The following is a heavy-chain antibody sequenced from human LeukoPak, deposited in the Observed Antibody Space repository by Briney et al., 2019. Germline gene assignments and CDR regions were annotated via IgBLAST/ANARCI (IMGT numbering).Heavy chain of an antibody. CDR1: GFTFSSYA. Sequence: GGSLRLSCAASGFTFSSYAMSWVRQAPGKGLEWVSIIYSGGSTFYADSVKGRFTISRDNSKNTLSLQMNSLRAAHTPVYYCAMKAVPRPRLHDAFDFWGQGTVVSVSS. D-gene: IGHD5-24*01. CDR3: AMKAVPRPRLHDAFDF. V-gene: IGHV3-23*03. CDR2: IYSGGST. J-gene: IGHJ3*01.